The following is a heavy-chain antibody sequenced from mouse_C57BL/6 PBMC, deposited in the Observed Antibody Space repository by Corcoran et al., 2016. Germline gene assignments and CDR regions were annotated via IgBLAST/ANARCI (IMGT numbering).Heavy chain of an antibody. CDR3: ARGNY. J-gene: IGHJ2*01. CDR1: GYTFTDYY. V-gene: IGHV1-26*01. CDR2: INPNNGGT. Sequence: EVQLQQSGPELGKPGASVKRSCKASGYTFTDYYMNWVKQSHGKSLEWIGDINPNNGGTSYNQKFKGKATLTVDKSSSTAYMELRSLTSEDSAVYYCARGNYWGKGTTLSVSS.